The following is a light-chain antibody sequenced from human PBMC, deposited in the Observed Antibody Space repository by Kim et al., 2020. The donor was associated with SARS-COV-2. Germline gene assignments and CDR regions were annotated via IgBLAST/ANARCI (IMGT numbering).Light chain of an antibody. V-gene: IGKV1-9*01. CDR2: AAY. CDR3: QQLNSYPHT. J-gene: IGKJ4*01. CDR1: QGISSY. Sequence: SASVRDRLTNTCRTSQGISSYLAWYQQKPGKAPKLLIYAAYTLQSGVPSRFSGSGSGTEFTLTISSLQPEDFATYYCQQLNSYPHTFGGGTKLEIK.